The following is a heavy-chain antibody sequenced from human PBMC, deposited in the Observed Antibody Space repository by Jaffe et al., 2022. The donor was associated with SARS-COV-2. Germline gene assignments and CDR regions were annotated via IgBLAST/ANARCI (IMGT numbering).Heavy chain of an antibody. V-gene: IGHV2-5*02. D-gene: IGHD4-17*01. CDR3: AHRRPATRGDYGTTLFD. CDR1: GFSLTTSGVG. CDR2: IYWDDDK. J-gene: IGHJ4*02. Sequence: QITLKESGPTLVKPTQTLTLTCTFSGFSLTTSGVGVGWIRQPPGKALEWLALIYWDDDKLYSPSLKSRLTITKDTSKNQVVLTMTNMDPVDTATYYCAHRRPATRGDYGTTLFDWGQGTLVTVSS.